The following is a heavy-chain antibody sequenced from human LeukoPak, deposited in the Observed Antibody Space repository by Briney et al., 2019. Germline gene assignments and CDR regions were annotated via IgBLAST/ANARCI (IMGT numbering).Heavy chain of an antibody. CDR1: GFTFSSYS. V-gene: IGHV3-21*01. CDR3: ARPASMYYFDY. J-gene: IGHJ4*02. Sequence: GGSLRLSCAASGFTFSSYSVNWVRQAPGKGLEWVSSISSSSSYIYYADSVKGRFTISRDNAENSLYLQMNSLRAEDTAVYYCARPASMYYFDYWGQGTLVTVSS. CDR2: ISSSSSYI.